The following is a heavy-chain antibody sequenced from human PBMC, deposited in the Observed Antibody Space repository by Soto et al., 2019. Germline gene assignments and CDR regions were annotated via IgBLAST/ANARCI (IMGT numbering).Heavy chain of an antibody. CDR2: IGGSGGIT. D-gene: IGHD2-2*01. Sequence: PGGSLRLSCAASGFTFSSYAMSWVRQAPGKGLEWVSAIGGSGGITYYADSVKGRFTISRDNSKNTLFLQMNSLRAEETAIYYCAKDTWRGYCSSTTCTSPVDYLGQGTLVTVSS. V-gene: IGHV3-23*01. CDR1: GFTFSSYA. CDR3: AKDTWRGYCSSTTCTSPVDY. J-gene: IGHJ4*02.